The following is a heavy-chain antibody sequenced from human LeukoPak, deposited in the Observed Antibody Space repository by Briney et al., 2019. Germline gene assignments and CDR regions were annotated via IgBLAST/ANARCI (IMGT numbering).Heavy chain of an antibody. J-gene: IGHJ4*02. V-gene: IGHV4-39*01. CDR3: ARHIIAARVFDY. D-gene: IGHD6-6*01. CDR1: GASITSSSYS. CDR2: IYYSGTT. Sequence: KASETLSLTCTVSGASITSSSYSWGRIRQPPGKGLEWIGNIYYSGTTYYNPSLKSRVTISVDTSKNQFSLKLSSVTAADTAVYYCARHIIAARVFDYWGQGTLVTVSS.